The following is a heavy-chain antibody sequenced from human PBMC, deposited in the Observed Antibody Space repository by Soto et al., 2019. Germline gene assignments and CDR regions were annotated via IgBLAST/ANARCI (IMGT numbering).Heavy chain of an antibody. CDR2: ISTYNGNT. V-gene: IGHV1-18*01. CDR3: ARGPTDYYDNSDNYFLDY. D-gene: IGHD3-22*01. J-gene: IGHJ4*02. CDR1: GYTFITYG. Sequence: QVQLVQSGAEVKKPGASVKVSCKASGYTFITYGVSCVRQAPGQGLDWLGWISTYNGNTRYAERLQGRVTMTTDTTTNTAYMELRNLRSDDTSVYYCARGPTDYYDNSDNYFLDYWGQGTLVTVSS.